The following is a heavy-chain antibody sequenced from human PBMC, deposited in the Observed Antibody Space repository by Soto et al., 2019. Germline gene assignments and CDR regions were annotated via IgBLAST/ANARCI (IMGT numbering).Heavy chain of an antibody. D-gene: IGHD3-16*01. Sequence: QVELQESGPGLVKPSETLSLTCTVSRAPITTTKWWAWVRLPPGKGLEWIGEVHDGTQHFNPSLASRMTMSVDKSKNHFSLRLTSVTAADTAIYYCATQTISYTWGVWGRGTTVTVSS. V-gene: IGHV4-4*02. CDR3: ATQTISYTWGV. CDR2: VHDGTQ. J-gene: IGHJ6*02. CDR1: RAPITTTKW.